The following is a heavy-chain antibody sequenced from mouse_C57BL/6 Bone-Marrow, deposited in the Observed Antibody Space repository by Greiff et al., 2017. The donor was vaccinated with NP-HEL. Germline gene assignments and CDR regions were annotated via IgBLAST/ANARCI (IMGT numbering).Heavy chain of an antibody. CDR1: GYTFTSYW. CDR3: ARLNDYDDWFAY. Sequence: VQLQQPGAELVKPGASVKLSCKASGYTFTSYWMQWVKQRPGQGLEWIGEIDPSDSYTNYNQKFKGKATLTVDTSSSTAYMQLSSLTSEDSAVYYCARLNDYDDWFAYWGQGTLVTVSA. CDR2: IDPSDSYT. V-gene: IGHV1-50*01. D-gene: IGHD2-4*01. J-gene: IGHJ3*01.